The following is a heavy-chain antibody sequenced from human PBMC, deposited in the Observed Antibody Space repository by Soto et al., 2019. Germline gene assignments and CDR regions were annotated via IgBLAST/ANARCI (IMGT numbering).Heavy chain of an antibody. CDR1: GFTFSSYA. D-gene: IGHD6-19*01. J-gene: IGHJ5*02. Sequence: QVQLVESGGGVVQPGRSLRLSCAASGFTFSSYAMHWVRQAPGKGLEWVAVISYDGSNKYYADSVKGRFTISRDNSKNTLYLQMNSLRAEDTAVYYCARDRIAVAGSGGWFDPWGQGTLFTFSS. CDR3: ARDRIAVAGSGGWFDP. V-gene: IGHV3-30-3*01. CDR2: ISYDGSNK.